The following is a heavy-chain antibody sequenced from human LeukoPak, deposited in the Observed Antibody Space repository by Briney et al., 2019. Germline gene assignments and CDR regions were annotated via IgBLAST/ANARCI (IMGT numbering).Heavy chain of an antibody. CDR1: GYTFTSYY. V-gene: IGHV1-24*01. D-gene: IGHD2-21*02. J-gene: IGHJ4*02. Sequence: ASVKVSCKASGYTFTSYYMHWVRQAPGKGLEWMGGFDPEDGETIYAQKFQGRVTMTEDTSTDTAYMELSSLRSEDTAVYYCATGGDRDYWGQGTLVTVSS. CDR3: ATGGDRDY. CDR2: FDPEDGET.